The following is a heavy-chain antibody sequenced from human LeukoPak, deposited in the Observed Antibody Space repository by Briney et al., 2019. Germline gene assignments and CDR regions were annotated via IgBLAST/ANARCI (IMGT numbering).Heavy chain of an antibody. V-gene: IGHV7-4-1*02. CDR1: GGTFSSYA. D-gene: IGHD2-2*01. Sequence: ASVKVSCKASGGTFSSYAISWVRQAPGQGLEWMGWINTNTGNPTYAQGFTGRFVFSLDTSVSTAYLQISSLKAEDTAVYYCATPLGYCSSTYCYDGGYYFDYWGQGTLVTVSS. J-gene: IGHJ4*02. CDR3: ATPLGYCSSTYCYDGGYYFDY. CDR2: INTNTGNP.